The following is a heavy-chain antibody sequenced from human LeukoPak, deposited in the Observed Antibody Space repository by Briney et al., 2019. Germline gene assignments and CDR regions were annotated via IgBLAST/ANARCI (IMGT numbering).Heavy chain of an antibody. J-gene: IGHJ4*02. V-gene: IGHV3-33*01. CDR2: IWYDGSNK. CDR1: GFTFSSYG. D-gene: IGHD4-17*01. CDR3: ARGAEVDYGDYFDY. Sequence: PGRSLRLSCAASGFTFSSYGMHWVRQAPGKGLEWGAVIWYDGSNKYYADSVKGRFTISRDNSKNTLYLQMNSLRAEDTAVYYCARGAEVDYGDYFDYWGQGTLVTVSS.